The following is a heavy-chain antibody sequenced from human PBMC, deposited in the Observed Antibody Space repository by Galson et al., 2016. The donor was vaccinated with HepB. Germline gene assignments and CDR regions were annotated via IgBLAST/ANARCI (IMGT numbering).Heavy chain of an antibody. D-gene: IGHD3-10*01. CDR3: ARDRSSGSGSFGY. J-gene: IGHJ4*02. V-gene: IGHV4-39*07. CDR1: TFSSYW. Sequence: TFSSYWMSWVRQAPGKGLEWIGSVYYSGSTYYNPSLKSRVTISVDTSKNQFSLKLSSVTAADTAVYFCARDRSSGSGSFGYWGQGTLVTVSS. CDR2: VYYSGST.